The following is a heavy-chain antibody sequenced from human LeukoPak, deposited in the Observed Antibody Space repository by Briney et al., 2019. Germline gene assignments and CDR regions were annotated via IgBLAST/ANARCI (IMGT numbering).Heavy chain of an antibody. CDR1: GDSVSSNSAA. J-gene: IGHJ5*02. Sequence: SQTLSLTCALSGDSVSSNSAAWNWSSQSPSRGLEWLGRTYYRSKWYNDYAVSVKSRLTINPDTSKNQFSLQLNSVTPEDTAVYYCARDYGAKSHWFDPGGQGTRVTVSA. CDR2: TYYRSKWYN. D-gene: IGHD4/OR15-4a*01. V-gene: IGHV6-1*01. CDR3: ARDYGAKSHWFDP.